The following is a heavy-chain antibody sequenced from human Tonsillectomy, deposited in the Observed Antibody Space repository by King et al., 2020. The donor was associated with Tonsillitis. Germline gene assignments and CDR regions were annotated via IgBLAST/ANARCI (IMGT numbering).Heavy chain of an antibody. CDR3: ARDIGDWGDY. Sequence: QLVQSGAEVKKPGSSVTVSCKTSGGTFTTYAFSWVRQAPGQGLEWMGGIIPSFAPAIYAKTFQGRVTITVDESTSTTYMELSSLRSEDTAVYYCARDIGDWGDYWGQGTLVTVSS. V-gene: IGHV1-69*01. J-gene: IGHJ4*02. CDR2: IIPSFAPA. CDR1: GGTFTTYA. D-gene: IGHD7-27*01.